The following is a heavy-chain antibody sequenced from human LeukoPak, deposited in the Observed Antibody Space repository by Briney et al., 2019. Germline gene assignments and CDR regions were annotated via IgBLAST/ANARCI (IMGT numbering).Heavy chain of an antibody. CDR1: GFTFSSYA. Sequence: GGSLRLSCVASGFTFSSYAMSWVRQAPGKGLEWVSTISARGGSTYYADSVKGRFSISRDNSKTTLYLQMNSLRAEDTAVYYCSKGHSSSWSDWFDPWGREPWSPSPQ. V-gene: IGHV3-23*01. D-gene: IGHD6-13*01. J-gene: IGHJ5*02. CDR2: ISARGGST. CDR3: SKGHSSSWSDWFDP.